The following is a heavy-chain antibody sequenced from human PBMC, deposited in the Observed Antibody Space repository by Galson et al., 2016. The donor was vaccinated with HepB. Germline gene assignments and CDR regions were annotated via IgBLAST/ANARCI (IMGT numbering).Heavy chain of an antibody. CDR3: AKEGPPVAPSYYGMDV. CDR1: GFAFSSYD. V-gene: IGHV3-30*18. J-gene: IGHJ6*02. CDR2: LSYDGDNR. Sequence: SLRLSCAASGFAFSSYDMHWVRQAPGKGLEWMATLSYDGDNRHYADSVKGRITISRDNSKHTLYLRMNSLRSEDTAVYYCAKEGPPVAPSYYGMDVWGQGTTVTVSS.